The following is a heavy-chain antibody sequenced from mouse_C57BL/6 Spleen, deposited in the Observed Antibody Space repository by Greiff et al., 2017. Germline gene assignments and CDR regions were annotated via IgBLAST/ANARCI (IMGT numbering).Heavy chain of an antibody. D-gene: IGHD1-1*01. J-gene: IGHJ1*03. Sequence: VKLMESGAELVRPGTSVKVCCKASGYAFTNYLIEWVKQRPGQGLEWIGVINPGSGGTNYTEKFKGKATLTADKSSSTAYMQLSSLTSGDSAVYFCARGALITTVVGGYFDVWGTGTTVTVSS. V-gene: IGHV1-54*01. CDR1: GYAFTNYL. CDR3: ARGALITTVVGGYFDV. CDR2: INPGSGGT.